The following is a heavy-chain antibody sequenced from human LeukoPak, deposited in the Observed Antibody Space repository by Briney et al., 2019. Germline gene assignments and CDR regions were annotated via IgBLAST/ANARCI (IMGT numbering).Heavy chain of an antibody. D-gene: IGHD2-2*01. J-gene: IGHJ4*02. V-gene: IGHV3-43D*03. CDR2: ISWDGGST. CDR3: AKDGEGYCSSTNCYLLDY. CDR1: GFTFDDYA. Sequence: PGGPLRLSCAASGFTFDDYAMHWVRQAPGKGLEWVSLISWDGGSTYYADSVKGRFTISRDNSKNSLYLQMNSLRAEDTALYYCAKDGEGYCSSTNCYLLDYWGQGTLVTVSS.